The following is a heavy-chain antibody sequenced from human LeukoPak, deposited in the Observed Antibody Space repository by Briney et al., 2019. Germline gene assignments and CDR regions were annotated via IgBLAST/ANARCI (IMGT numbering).Heavy chain of an antibody. D-gene: IGHD1-1*01. CDR2: ISYDGSNK. CDR3: ARDWNRRALDY. Sequence: PGRSLRLSCAASGFTFSSYAMHWVRQAPGKGLEWVAVISYDGSNKYYADSVKGRFTISRDNSKNTLYLQMNSLRAEDTAVYYCARDWNRRALDYWGQGTLVTVSS. V-gene: IGHV3-30-3*01. J-gene: IGHJ4*02. CDR1: GFTFSSYA.